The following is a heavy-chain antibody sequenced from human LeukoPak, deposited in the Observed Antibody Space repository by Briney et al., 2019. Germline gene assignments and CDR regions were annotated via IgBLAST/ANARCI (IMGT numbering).Heavy chain of an antibody. Sequence: ASETLSLTCAVYGGSFSGYYWRWIRQPTGKGLEWIGEINHSGSTNYNPSLKSRVTISVDTSKNQFSLKLSSVTAADTAVYYCARGLHSSSSGPDDAFDIWGQGTMVTVSS. CDR2: INHSGST. D-gene: IGHD6-6*01. V-gene: IGHV4-34*01. J-gene: IGHJ3*02. CDR3: ARGLHSSSSGPDDAFDI. CDR1: GGSFSGYY.